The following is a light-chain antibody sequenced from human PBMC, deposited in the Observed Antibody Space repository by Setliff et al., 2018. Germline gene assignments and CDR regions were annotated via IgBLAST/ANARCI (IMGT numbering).Light chain of an antibody. Sequence: SALTQPASVSGSAGQSITISCTGTSSDVGAYNYVSWYQHYSGKAPKFVIYDVSNRPSGVSNRFSGSKSGNTASLTISGLQAEDEADYYCFSYTTTSSDVFGTGTKVTV. CDR1: SSDVGAYNY. CDR2: DVS. CDR3: FSYTTTSSDV. V-gene: IGLV2-14*03. J-gene: IGLJ1*01.